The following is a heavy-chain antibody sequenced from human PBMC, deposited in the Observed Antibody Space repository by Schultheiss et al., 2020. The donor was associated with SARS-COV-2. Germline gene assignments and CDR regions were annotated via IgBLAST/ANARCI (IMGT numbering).Heavy chain of an antibody. CDR3: ARDGYSYGTFGY. D-gene: IGHD5-18*01. CDR2: LHSSGSN. Sequence: GSLRLSCAASGFVFSNYRMNWVRQAPGKGLEWIGCLHSSGSNKYNPSLKSRVTISVDTSKNQFSLKLSSVTAADTAVYFCARDGYSYGTFGYWGQGTLVTVSS. V-gene: IGHV4-59*12. J-gene: IGHJ4*02. CDR1: GFVFSNYR.